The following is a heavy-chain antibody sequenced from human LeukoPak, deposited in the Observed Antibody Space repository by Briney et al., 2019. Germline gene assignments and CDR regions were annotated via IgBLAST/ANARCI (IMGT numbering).Heavy chain of an antibody. Sequence: ASVKVSCKASGYTFTNSYLHWVRQAPGQGLEWMGGIIPIFGTANYAQKFQGRVTITADKSTSTAYMGLSSLRSEDTAVYYCARDTYCSGGSCYLVDPWGQGTLVTVSS. CDR1: GYTFTNSY. D-gene: IGHD2-15*01. V-gene: IGHV1-69*06. CDR3: ARDTYCSGGSCYLVDP. CDR2: IIPIFGTA. J-gene: IGHJ5*02.